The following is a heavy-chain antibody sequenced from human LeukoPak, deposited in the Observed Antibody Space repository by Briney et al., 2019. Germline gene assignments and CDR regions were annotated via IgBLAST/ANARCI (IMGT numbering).Heavy chain of an antibody. Sequence: GGSLRLSCAASGFTFDDYAMHWVWQAPGKGLEWVSGISWNSGSIGYADSVKGRFTISRDNAKNSLYLQMNSLRAEDTALYYCAKVGFDWLLVYYFDYWGQGTLVTVSS. CDR3: AKVGFDWLLVYYFDY. V-gene: IGHV3-9*01. J-gene: IGHJ4*02. CDR1: GFTFDDYA. D-gene: IGHD3-9*01. CDR2: ISWNSGSI.